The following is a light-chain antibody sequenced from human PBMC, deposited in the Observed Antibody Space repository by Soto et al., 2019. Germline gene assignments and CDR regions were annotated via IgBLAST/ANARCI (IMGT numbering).Light chain of an antibody. V-gene: IGKV3-11*01. Sequence: EIVLTQSPATLSLSPAERATLSCRASQSVSSYLAWYQQKPGQAPRLLIYDASNRATGIPARFSGSGSGTDFTLTISSLEPEDFAVYYCQQRSNWPPSCTFGQGTKLEIK. J-gene: IGKJ2*02. CDR2: DAS. CDR3: QQRSNWPPSCT. CDR1: QSVSSY.